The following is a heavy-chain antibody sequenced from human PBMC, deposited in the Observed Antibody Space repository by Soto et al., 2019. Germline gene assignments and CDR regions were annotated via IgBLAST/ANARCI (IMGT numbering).Heavy chain of an antibody. V-gene: IGHV4-34*01. CDR2: INHSGST. D-gene: IGHD3-3*01. Sequence: SETLSLTCAVYGGSFSGYYWSWIRQPPGKGLEWIGEINHSGSTNYNPSLKSRVTISVDTSKNQFSLKLSSVTAADTAVYYCARLGFWSGYYGMDVWGQGTTVTVSS. J-gene: IGHJ6*02. CDR3: ARLGFWSGYYGMDV. CDR1: GGSFSGYY.